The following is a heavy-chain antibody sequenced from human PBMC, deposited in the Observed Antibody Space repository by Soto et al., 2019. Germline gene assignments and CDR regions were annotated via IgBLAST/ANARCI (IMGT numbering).Heavy chain of an antibody. CDR3: ARKTAVPNTLSFRYFFDX. J-gene: IGHJ4*02. V-gene: IGHV4-61*01. Sequence: SETLSLPCSVSGGSVSDKTYYWSWVRQPPGKRLELIGYFYYSGTTNYTPSLKSRVTISVDLSKNRFSLRLSSVTTADTALYYGARKTAVPNTLSFRYFFDXWGQVTLETVSX. CDR1: GGSVSDKTYY. D-gene: IGHD2-15*01. CDR2: FYYSGTT.